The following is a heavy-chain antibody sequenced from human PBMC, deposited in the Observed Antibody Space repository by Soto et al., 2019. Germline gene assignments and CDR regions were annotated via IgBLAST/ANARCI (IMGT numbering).Heavy chain of an antibody. V-gene: IGHV4-4*02. J-gene: IGHJ6*02. CDR3: ARADTMVRAYYYGMDV. D-gene: IGHD3-10*01. CDR2: IYHSGST. Sequence: PSETLSLTCAVSGGSISSSNWWSWVRQPPGKGLEWIGEIYHSGSTNYNPSLKSRVTISVDKSKNQFSLKLSSVTAADTAVYYCARADTMVRAYYYGMDVWGQGTTVTVSS. CDR1: GGSISSSNW.